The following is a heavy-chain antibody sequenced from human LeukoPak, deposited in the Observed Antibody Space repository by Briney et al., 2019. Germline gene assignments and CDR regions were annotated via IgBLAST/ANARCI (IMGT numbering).Heavy chain of an antibody. CDR3: ARSGDRIAVAGTRYFDL. CDR2: INHSGST. CDR1: GGSFSGYY. J-gene: IGHJ2*01. V-gene: IGHV4-34*01. Sequence: PSETLSLTCAVYGGSFSGYYWSWIRQPPGKGLEWIGEINHSGSTNYNPSLKSRVTISVDTSKNQFSLKLSSVTAADTAVYYCARSGDRIAVAGTRYFDLWGHGTLVTVSS. D-gene: IGHD6-19*01.